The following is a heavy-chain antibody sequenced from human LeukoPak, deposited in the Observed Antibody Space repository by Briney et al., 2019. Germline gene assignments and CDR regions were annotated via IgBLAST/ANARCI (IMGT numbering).Heavy chain of an antibody. D-gene: IGHD3-22*01. CDR1: GFTFSSYA. J-gene: IGHJ4*02. V-gene: IGHV3-30*04. CDR3: ARAHNYYDSSCIDY. CDR2: ISYDGSNK. Sequence: GGSLRLSCAASGFTFSSYAMHWVRQAPGKGLEWVAVISYDGSNKYYADSVKGRFTISRDNSKNTLYLQMNSLRAEDTAVYYCARAHNYYDSSCIDYWGQGTLVTVSS.